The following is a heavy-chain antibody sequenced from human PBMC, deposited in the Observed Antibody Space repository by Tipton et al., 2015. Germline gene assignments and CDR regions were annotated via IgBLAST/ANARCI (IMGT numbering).Heavy chain of an antibody. D-gene: IGHD2-21*01. V-gene: IGHV1-2*02. CDR3: ARGENLNPLFYFAY. CDR2: IDPNSGFT. J-gene: IGHJ4*02. CDR1: GFTFTGYF. Sequence: QSGPEVKKPGATVRVSCKASGFTFTGYFMHWVRQAPGQGLEWMGWIDPNSGFTNYARNFQGRVTITRDPSITTAYLTLSSLGSGDTAVYFCARGENLNPLFYFAYWGQGTLVTVSS.